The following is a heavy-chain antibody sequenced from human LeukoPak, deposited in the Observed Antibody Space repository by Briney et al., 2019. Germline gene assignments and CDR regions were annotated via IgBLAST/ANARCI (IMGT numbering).Heavy chain of an antibody. V-gene: IGHV3-23*01. Sequence: GRSLRLSCAASGFTFSSYAMSWVRQAPGKGLEWVSAISGSGGSTYYADSVKGRFTISRDNSKNTLYLQMNSLRAEDTAVYYCVVTLAVAGLDYWGQGTLVTVSS. D-gene: IGHD6-19*01. CDR2: ISGSGGST. J-gene: IGHJ4*02. CDR1: GFTFSSYA. CDR3: VVTLAVAGLDY.